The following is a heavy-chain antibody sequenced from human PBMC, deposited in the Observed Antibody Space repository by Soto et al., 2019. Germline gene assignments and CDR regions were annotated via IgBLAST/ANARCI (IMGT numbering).Heavy chain of an antibody. J-gene: IGHJ3*02. CDR2: MYHSGST. CDR3: ARLVRYCSGGSCYFTRDAFDI. Sequence: ASETLSLTCAVSGGSISSGGYSWSWIRQPPGKGLEWIGYMYHSGSTYYNPSLKSRVTISVDTSKNQFSLKLSSVTAADTAVYYCARLVRYCSGGSCYFTRDAFDIWGQGTMVTVSS. CDR1: GGSISSGGYS. D-gene: IGHD2-15*01. V-gene: IGHV4-30-2*01.